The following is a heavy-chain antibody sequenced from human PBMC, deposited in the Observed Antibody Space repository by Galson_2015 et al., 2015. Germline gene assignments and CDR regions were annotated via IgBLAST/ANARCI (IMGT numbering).Heavy chain of an antibody. CDR2: ISDDGTNK. CDR1: GFTFTSYG. CDR3: ARDQEIWVGATDEGIDY. D-gene: IGHD1-26*01. Sequence: SLRLSCAASGFTFTSYGMHWVRQAPGKGLEWVAVISDDGTNKYYADSVKGRFTISRDNSKNTLYLQMNSLRAEDTAVYYCARDQEIWVGATDEGIDYWGQGTLVTVSS. V-gene: IGHV3-30*03. J-gene: IGHJ4*02.